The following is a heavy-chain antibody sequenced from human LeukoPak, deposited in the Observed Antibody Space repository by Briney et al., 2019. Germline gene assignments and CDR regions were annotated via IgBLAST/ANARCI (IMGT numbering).Heavy chain of an antibody. CDR3: ARGLAQSYYYDSSGYYSNWFDP. V-gene: IGHV4-34*01. D-gene: IGHD3-22*01. Sequence: PSETLSLTCAVYGGSFSGYYWSWIRQPPGKGLEWVGEINHSGSTNYNPSLKSRVTISVDTSKNQFSLKLSSVTAADTAVYYCARGLAQSYYYDSSGYYSNWFDPRGQGTLVTVSS. CDR2: INHSGST. CDR1: GGSFSGYY. J-gene: IGHJ5*02.